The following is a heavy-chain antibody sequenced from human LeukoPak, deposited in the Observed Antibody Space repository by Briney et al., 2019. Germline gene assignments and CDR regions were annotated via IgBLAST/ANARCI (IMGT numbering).Heavy chain of an antibody. CDR3: ARIRCSPTDNTCYNY. CDR1: GVSFSGNY. V-gene: IGHV4-34*01. J-gene: IGHJ4*02. Sequence: PSETLSLTCAVHGVSFSGNYWSWLRQSPEKGLEWIGEIYHSRYTTYNPSLKSRVTISADTSEDPLSLRLPSVTAADTALYYCARIRCSPTDNTCYNYWGQGTLVTVSS. D-gene: IGHD2/OR15-2a*01. CDR2: IYHSRYT.